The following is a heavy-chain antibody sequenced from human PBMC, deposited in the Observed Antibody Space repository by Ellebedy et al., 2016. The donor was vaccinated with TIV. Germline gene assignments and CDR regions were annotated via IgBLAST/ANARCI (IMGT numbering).Heavy chain of an antibody. D-gene: IGHD2-15*01. CDR1: GDTSNNYA. Sequence: SVKVSCKASGDTSNNYAINWVRQAPGQGLEWMGGIIPIFSTPNYAQKFQDRVTITADESTSTTYMALSSLRSEDTAVYYCARARDYSRGGRYPIYFFDSWGQGTLVTVSS. CDR2: IIPIFSTP. CDR3: ARARDYSRGGRYPIYFFDS. V-gene: IGHV1-69*13. J-gene: IGHJ4*02.